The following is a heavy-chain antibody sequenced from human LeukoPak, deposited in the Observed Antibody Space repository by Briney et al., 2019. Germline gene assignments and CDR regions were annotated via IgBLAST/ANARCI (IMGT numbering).Heavy chain of an antibody. CDR3: AKIRGSGSYHFDY. CDR2: ISGSGGST. Sequence: PGGSLRLSCVASGFDVSDNFMIWVRQAPGKGLEWVSAISGSGGSTYYADSVKGRFTISRDNSKNTLYLQMNNLRAEDTAVYYCAKIRGSGSYHFDYWGQGTLVTVSS. J-gene: IGHJ4*02. CDR1: GFDVSDNF. V-gene: IGHV3-23*01. D-gene: IGHD1-26*01.